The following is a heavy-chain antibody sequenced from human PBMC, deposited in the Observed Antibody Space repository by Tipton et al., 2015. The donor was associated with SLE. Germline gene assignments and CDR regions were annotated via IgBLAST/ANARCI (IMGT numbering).Heavy chain of an antibody. D-gene: IGHD2-2*01. J-gene: IGHJ6*02. CDR1: GVTVSSNY. CDR3: VREVVVPAAIRDYFGMDV. CDR2: INEGGT. Sequence: QLVQSGGGLVQPGGSLRLSCTASGVTVSSNYMSWVRQAPGKGLEWVSQINEGGTSYADSVKGRFTISRDNANTLYLQMNSLRVEDTAVYYCVREVVVPAAIRDYFGMDVWGQGTTVTVSS. V-gene: IGHV3-53*01.